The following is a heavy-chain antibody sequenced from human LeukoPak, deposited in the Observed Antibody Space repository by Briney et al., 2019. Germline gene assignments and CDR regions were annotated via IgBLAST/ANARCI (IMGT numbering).Heavy chain of an antibody. V-gene: IGHV4-34*01. CDR1: GGSFSGYY. CDR3: ARRTTHVGPGNYYMDV. CDR2: INHSGST. D-gene: IGHD1-14*01. J-gene: IGHJ6*03. Sequence: SETLSLTCAVYGGSFSGYYWSWIRQPPGKGLEWIGEINHSGSTNYNPSLKSRVTISVDTSKNQFSLKLSSVTAADTAVYYCARRTTHVGPGNYYMDVWGKGTTVTVSS.